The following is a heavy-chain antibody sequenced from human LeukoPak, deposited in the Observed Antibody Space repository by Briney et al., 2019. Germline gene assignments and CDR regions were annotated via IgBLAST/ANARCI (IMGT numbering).Heavy chain of an antibody. CDR2: ISYTGST. Sequence: SETLSLTCTVSGGSISGYYWSWIRQPPGKGLEWIGYISYTGSTNYNPSLKSPVTISVDTSKNQFFLKLSSVTAADTAVYFCAGRGMYYYGYWGQGTLVTVSS. D-gene: IGHD3-10*01. V-gene: IGHV4-59*01. J-gene: IGHJ4*02. CDR3: AGRGMYYYGY. CDR1: GGSISGYY.